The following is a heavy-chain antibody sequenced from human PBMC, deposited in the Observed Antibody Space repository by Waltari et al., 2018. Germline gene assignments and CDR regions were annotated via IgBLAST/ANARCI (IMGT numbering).Heavy chain of an antibody. CDR1: GFTFSSYA. D-gene: IGHD1-26*01. Sequence: VQLLESGGGLVQPGGSLRLSCAASGFTFSSYAMSWVRQAPGKGLEWVSGVRVRGGSTYSAESVKGRFTISRYNSKNTLYLKMNSLRAEETAGYYCAKGDGGVGATAGYWGQGTLVTVSS. J-gene: IGHJ4*02. CDR3: AKGDGGVGATAGY. V-gene: IGHV3-23*01. CDR2: VRVRGGST.